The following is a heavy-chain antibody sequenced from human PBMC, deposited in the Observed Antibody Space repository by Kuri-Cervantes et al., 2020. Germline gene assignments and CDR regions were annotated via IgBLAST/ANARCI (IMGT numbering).Heavy chain of an antibody. V-gene: IGHV3-23*01. Sequence: GESLKISCAASGFTFSSYAMSWVRQAPGKGLEWVSAISGSGGSTYYADSVKGRFTISRDNAKNSLYLQMNSLRAEDTAVYYCATAAGSSGRDYWGQGTLVTVSS. CDR1: GFTFSSYA. CDR3: ATAAGSSGRDY. J-gene: IGHJ4*02. CDR2: ISGSGGST. D-gene: IGHD6-19*01.